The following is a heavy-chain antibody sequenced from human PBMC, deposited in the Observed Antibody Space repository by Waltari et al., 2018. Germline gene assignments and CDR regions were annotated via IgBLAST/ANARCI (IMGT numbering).Heavy chain of an antibody. V-gene: IGHV4-39*01. CDR3: ARLTGGLNTIFGVVTPYYYYYMDV. CDR1: GGSISSSSYY. CDR2: IYYSGST. Sequence: QLQLQESGPGLVKPSETLSLTCTVSGGSISSSSYYWGWIRQPPGKGLEWIGSIYYSGSTYYNPSLKSRVTISVDTSKNQFSLKLSSVTAADTAVYYCARLTGGLNTIFGVVTPYYYYYMDVWGKGTTVTVSS. D-gene: IGHD3-3*01. J-gene: IGHJ6*03.